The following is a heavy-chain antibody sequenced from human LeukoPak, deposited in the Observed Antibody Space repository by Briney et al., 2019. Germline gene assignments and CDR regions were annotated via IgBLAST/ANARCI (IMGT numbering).Heavy chain of an antibody. D-gene: IGHD3-16*01. CDR2: IWYDGSHR. CDR3: VRDHAAAVGALDY. V-gene: IGHV3-33*01. Sequence: GGSLRLSCVASGFTFSSHGMHWVRQAPGKGVEGVAVIWYDGSHRYYPDSVKGRFTISRDNSKNTLFLQMDSLRVDDTAVYYCVRDHAAAVGALDYWGQGSLVTVSS. J-gene: IGHJ4*02. CDR1: GFTFSSHG.